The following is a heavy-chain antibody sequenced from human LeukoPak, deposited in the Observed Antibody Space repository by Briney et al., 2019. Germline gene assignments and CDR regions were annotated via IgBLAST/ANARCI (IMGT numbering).Heavy chain of an antibody. CDR1: GFTFSSYG. CDR3: ARGAYYYED. Sequence: GGSLRLSCAASGFTFSSYGMHWVRQAPGKGLEWVAVIWYDGSDKYYADSVKGRFTISRDNSKNTLYLQMNSLRAEDTAVYYCARGAYYYEDWGQGTLVTVSS. J-gene: IGHJ4*02. CDR2: IWYDGSDK. V-gene: IGHV3-33*01. D-gene: IGHD3-22*01.